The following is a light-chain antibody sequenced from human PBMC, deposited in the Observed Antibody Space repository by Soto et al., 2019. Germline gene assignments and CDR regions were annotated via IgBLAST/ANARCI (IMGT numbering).Light chain of an antibody. CDR2: FIS. CDR1: QTVSSY. CDR3: QQTYSRPIT. V-gene: IGKV1-39*01. J-gene: IGKJ5*01. Sequence: DIELTQSPSSLSAPVGDTVTISCRASQTVSSYLNCYQQKVGQAPRLLIYFISRLQTGVPSRFSGSGSGRDFTLTITSPQPEDSATYYCQQTYSRPITFGQGTRLEIK.